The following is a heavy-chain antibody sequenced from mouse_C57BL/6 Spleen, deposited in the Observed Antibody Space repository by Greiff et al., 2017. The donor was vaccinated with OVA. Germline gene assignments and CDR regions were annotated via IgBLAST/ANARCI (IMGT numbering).Heavy chain of an antibody. D-gene: IGHD4-1*01. J-gene: IGHJ2*01. CDR2: IRNKANGYTT. CDR1: GFTFTDYY. Sequence: DVMLVESGGGLVQPGGSLSLSCAASGFTFTDYYMSWVRQPPGKALEWLGFIRNKANGYTTEYSASVKGRFTISRDNSQSILYLQMNALRAEDSATYYCARWSGTGFDYWGQGTTLTVSS. V-gene: IGHV7-3*01. CDR3: ARWSGTGFDY.